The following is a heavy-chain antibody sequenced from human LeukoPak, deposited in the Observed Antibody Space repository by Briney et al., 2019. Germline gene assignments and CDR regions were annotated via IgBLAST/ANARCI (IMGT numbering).Heavy chain of an antibody. J-gene: IGHJ4*02. V-gene: IGHV1-69*13. CDR2: IIPVYGTA. CDR3: ASGSIVVVTQFNF. CDR1: GGTFSSYP. D-gene: IGHD3-22*01. Sequence: SVKVSCKASGGTFSSYPFSWVRQAPGKGLEWLGRIIPVYGTADYAQNFRARVTITADESTGTAYMELTSLTSDDTAVYYCASGSIVVVTQFNFWGQGTLVTVSS.